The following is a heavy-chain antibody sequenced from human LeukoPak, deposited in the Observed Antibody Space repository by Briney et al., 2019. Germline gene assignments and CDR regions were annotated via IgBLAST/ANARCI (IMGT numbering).Heavy chain of an antibody. V-gene: IGHV3-30*04. CDR3: ARDPDPTGYYFFDY. J-gene: IGHJ4*02. Sequence: GGSLRLSCAGYGFTFGSYAMHWVRQAPGKGPEWVAIISFDGSNTDYADSVKGRFTISRDNFKDTVSLQANSLRPEDTAVYYCARDPDPTGYYFFDYWGQGRLVTVSS. CDR2: ISFDGSNT. CDR1: GFTFGSYA. D-gene: IGHD3-9*01.